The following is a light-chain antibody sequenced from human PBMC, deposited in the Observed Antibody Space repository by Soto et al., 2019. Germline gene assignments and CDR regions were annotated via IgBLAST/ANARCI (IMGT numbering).Light chain of an antibody. CDR2: GAS. CDR1: QSVATN. J-gene: IGKJ5*01. CDR3: QQYSKWPIT. V-gene: IGKV3-15*01. Sequence: TQSPATLSVFPGERATLSCRASQSVATNLAWYQQRPGQAPRLLIYGASKRAIGLPARFSGSGSGTEFSLTISSLQSEDFAVYYCQQYSKWPITFGQGTRLEIK.